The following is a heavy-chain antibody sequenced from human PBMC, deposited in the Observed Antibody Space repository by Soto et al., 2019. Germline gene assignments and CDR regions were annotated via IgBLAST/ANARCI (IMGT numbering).Heavy chain of an antibody. CDR2: INAGNGNT. D-gene: IGHD2-2*02. CDR3: ARVIGLHYIDY. Sequence: QVQLVQSGAEVKKPGASVKVSCKASGYTFTTYAIHWVRQAPGQRLEWMGWINAGNGNTKYSQKFQGRVTITRDTFAITAYMELSSLRSEDTAVYYCARVIGLHYIDYLCQGTLVTVSS. V-gene: IGHV1-3*01. J-gene: IGHJ4*02. CDR1: GYTFTTYA.